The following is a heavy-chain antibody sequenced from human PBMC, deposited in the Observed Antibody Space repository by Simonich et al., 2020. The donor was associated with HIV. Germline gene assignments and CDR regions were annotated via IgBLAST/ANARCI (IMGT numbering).Heavy chain of an antibody. CDR2: INHRGKT. J-gene: IGHJ3*02. Sequence: QVHLQQGGAGLFTHSETLSLTCAVYDGSFSGYYWCWIRQPPGKGLEWIGEINHRGKTNYSPAIKSRVTVSVDTPKNQVSLKLSSVTAADTAVYYCARGQPLRSLQRDGFDIWGQGTMVTVSS. CDR3: ARGQPLRSLQRDGFDI. D-gene: IGHD3-3*01. CDR1: DGSFSGYY. V-gene: IGHV4-34*01.